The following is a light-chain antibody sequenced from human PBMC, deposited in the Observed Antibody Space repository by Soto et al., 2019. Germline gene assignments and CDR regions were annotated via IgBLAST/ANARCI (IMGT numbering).Light chain of an antibody. Sequence: DIVMTQSPDSLAVSLGERATINCKSGQSVLYSSNNRNYLVWYQQNPGQPPKLLIYWASTRQSGVPDRFSVSGSGTDFNLTISSLQAEDVAVYDCQQYYSTPYNFGQGTKLEIK. CDR1: QSVLYSSNNRNY. J-gene: IGKJ2*01. CDR2: WAS. CDR3: QQYYSTPYN. V-gene: IGKV4-1*01.